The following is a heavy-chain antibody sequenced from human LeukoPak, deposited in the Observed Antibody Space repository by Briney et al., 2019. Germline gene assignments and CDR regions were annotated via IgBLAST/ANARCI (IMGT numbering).Heavy chain of an antibody. J-gene: IGHJ1*01. CDR2: IIPIFGKA. D-gene: IGHD1-26*01. CDR3: AMTVGATDYFQH. Sequence: GASVKVSCKASGGTFSSYAISWVRQAPGQGLEWMGGIIPIFGKANYAQKFQGRVTITADESTSTAYMELSSLRSEDTAVYYCAMTVGATDYFQHWGQGTLVTVSS. V-gene: IGHV1-69*13. CDR1: GGTFSSYA.